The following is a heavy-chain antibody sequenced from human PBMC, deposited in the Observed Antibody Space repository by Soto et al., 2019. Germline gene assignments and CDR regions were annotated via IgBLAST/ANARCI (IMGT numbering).Heavy chain of an antibody. CDR2: ISVYNGNP. V-gene: IGHV1-18*01. D-gene: IGHD6-19*01. CDR1: GYTFTIYG. CDR3: TRVSSGWYYWFDP. J-gene: IGHJ5*02. Sequence: QVQLVQSGAEVKKPGASVKVSCKASGYTFTIYGIIWVRQAPGQGLEWMGWISVYNGNPNYAQKLQDRITMTTDTPTSTAYMELRILRSAATAVYYCTRVSSGWYYWFDPGGEGTLVTVSS.